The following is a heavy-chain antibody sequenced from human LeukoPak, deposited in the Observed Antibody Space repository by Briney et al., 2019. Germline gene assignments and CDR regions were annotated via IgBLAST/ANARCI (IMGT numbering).Heavy chain of an antibody. Sequence: GRSLRLSCAAPGFTFRNYGMHWVRQAPGKGLEWAALIWYDGSNKDYADSVRGRFTISRDNSKNTLYLQMNSLRAEDTAVYYCARGGGSGWLDAFDIWGQGTMVTVSS. V-gene: IGHV3-33*01. CDR1: GFTFRNYG. J-gene: IGHJ3*02. CDR3: ARGGGSGWLDAFDI. CDR2: IWYDGSNK. D-gene: IGHD6-19*01.